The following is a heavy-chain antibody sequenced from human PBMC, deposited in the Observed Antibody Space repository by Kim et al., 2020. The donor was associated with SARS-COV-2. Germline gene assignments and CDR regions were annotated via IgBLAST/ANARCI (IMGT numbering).Heavy chain of an antibody. CDR2: ISSSGSTI. V-gene: IGHV3-48*03. CDR3: AREVYGTTMVRRVIMKRRVGYDY. J-gene: IGHJ4*02. D-gene: IGHD3-10*01. Sequence: GGSLRLSCAASGFTFSSYEMNWVRQAPGKGLEWVSYISSSGSTIDYADSVKGRFTISRDNAKNSLYLQMNSLRAEDTAVYYCAREVYGTTMVRRVIMKRRVGYDYWGAGTLVTVSS. CDR1: GFTFSSYE.